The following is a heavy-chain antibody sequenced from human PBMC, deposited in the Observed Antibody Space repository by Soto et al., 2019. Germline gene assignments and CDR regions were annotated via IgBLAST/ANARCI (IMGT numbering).Heavy chain of an antibody. CDR2: IWHDGSNK. D-gene: IGHD3-16*01. CDR3: ARGGRWLQGNDY. V-gene: IGHV3-30*04. Sequence: GGSLRLSCAASGFTFSSYAMHWVRQAPGKGLEWVAVIWHDGSNKYYADSVKGRFTISRDNSKNTLFLQMNSLRPDDTAVYYCARGGRWLQGNDYWGQGSLVTVSS. J-gene: IGHJ4*02. CDR1: GFTFSSYA.